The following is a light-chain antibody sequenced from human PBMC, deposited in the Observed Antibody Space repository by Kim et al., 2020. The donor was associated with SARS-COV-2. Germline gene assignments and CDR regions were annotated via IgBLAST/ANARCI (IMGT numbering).Light chain of an antibody. CDR2: DVT. V-gene: IGLV2-11*01. CDR1: SSNIGGYDY. CDR3: CSYAGSYTWV. Sequence: QSALTQPRSVSGSPGQSVTISCTGTSSNIGGYDYVSWYQQHPGKAPKLMINDVTGRPSGVPDRFSGSKSGNTASLTISGLQAEDEADYYCCSYAGSYTWVFDGGAKVTVL. J-gene: IGLJ3*02.